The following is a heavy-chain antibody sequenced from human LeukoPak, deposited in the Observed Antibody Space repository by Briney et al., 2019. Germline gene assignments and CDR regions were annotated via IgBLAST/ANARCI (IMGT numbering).Heavy chain of an antibody. CDR3: ARDSTWRLDY. Sequence: GGSLRLSCTASGFTFSSHWMTWVRQPPGKGLEWVANIKEDGSVKYYVDSVKGRFTISRDNTKNAPYLQMNSPRADDTAVYFCARDSTWRLDYWGQGTLITVSS. CDR1: GFTFSSHW. D-gene: IGHD5-12*01. CDR2: IKEDGSVK. V-gene: IGHV3-7*03. J-gene: IGHJ4*02.